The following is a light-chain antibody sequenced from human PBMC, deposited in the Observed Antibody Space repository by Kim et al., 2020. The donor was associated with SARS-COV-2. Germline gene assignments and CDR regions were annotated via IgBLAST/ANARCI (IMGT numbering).Light chain of an antibody. CDR1: SGHSSYI. CDR2: LEGSGSY. Sequence: QPVPTQSSSASASLGSSVKLTCTLSSGHSSYIIAWHQQQPGKAPRYLMKLEGSGSYNKGSGVPNRFSGSSSGADRYLTISNLQSEDEADYYCETWDNNTRVFGGGTQLTVL. J-gene: IGLJ3*02. CDR3: ETWDNNTRV. V-gene: IGLV4-60*03.